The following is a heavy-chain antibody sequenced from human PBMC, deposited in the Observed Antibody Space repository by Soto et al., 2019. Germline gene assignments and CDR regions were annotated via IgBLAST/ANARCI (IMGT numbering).Heavy chain of an antibody. CDR2: ISPYNGDT. V-gene: IGHV1-18*01. J-gene: IGHJ4*02. D-gene: IGHD2-15*01. CDR1: GYTFTNYG. CDR3: ARRGSNKWDEDFDF. Sequence: QVPLVQSGAEVKKPGASVKVSCQASGYTFTNYGISWVRQAPGQGLEWVGWISPYNGDTRYAQNVQGRVTLTTDTSTSEAYMELRSLRSDDTALYYCARRGSNKWDEDFDFWGQGTLVTVSS.